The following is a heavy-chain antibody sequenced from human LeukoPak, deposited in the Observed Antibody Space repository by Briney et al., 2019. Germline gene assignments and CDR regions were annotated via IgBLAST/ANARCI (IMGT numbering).Heavy chain of an antibody. D-gene: IGHD2-2*02. CDR3: ARGDCSSTSCYTPDY. J-gene: IGHJ4*02. CDR2: IIPIFGTA. CDR1: GGTFSSYA. V-gene: IGHV1-69*13. Sequence: ASVKVSCKASGGTFSSYAISWVRQAPGQGLEWMGGIIPIFGTANYAQKFQGSVTITADESTSTAYMELSSLRSEDTAVYYCARGDCSSTSCYTPDYWGQGTLVTVSS.